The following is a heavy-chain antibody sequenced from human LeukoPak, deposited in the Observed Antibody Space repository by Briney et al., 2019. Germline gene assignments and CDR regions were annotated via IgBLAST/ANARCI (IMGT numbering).Heavy chain of an antibody. V-gene: IGHV3-43*01. Sequence: GGSLRLSCVASGFTFDDYSIHWVRQTPRKGLEWVSLISWTGETKYYSDSVTGRFTISRDNSKNSVYHQMNGLRPEDTALYYCAKSVVGGEGAYYLDYWGQGTLVTVSS. J-gene: IGHJ4*02. CDR1: GFTFDDYS. CDR2: ISWTGETK. D-gene: IGHD4-23*01. CDR3: AKSVVGGEGAYYLDY.